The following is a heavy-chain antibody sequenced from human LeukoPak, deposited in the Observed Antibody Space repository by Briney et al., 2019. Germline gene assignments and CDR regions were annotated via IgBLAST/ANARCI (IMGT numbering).Heavy chain of an antibody. D-gene: IGHD1-26*01. Sequence: GSPRLSCAASGFTLSSYAMHWVRQAPGKGLKWVAYDGNNKYYADSVKGRFTTSRDNSENTLYLQMNSLRVEDTAVYYCARGQIVGATTRYFDYWGQGTLVTVSS. J-gene: IGHJ4*02. V-gene: IGHV3-30*04. CDR1: GFTLSSYA. CDR3: ARGQIVGATTRYFDY. CDR2: YDGNNK.